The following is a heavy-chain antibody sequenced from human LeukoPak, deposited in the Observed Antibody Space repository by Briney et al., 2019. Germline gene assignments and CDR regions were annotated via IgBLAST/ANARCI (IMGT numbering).Heavy chain of an antibody. Sequence: GASVKASCKASGYTFTSYGITWVRQAPGQGLEWMGWISPYNGNTKYAQKVQGRVTMTTDTSTSTVYMELRSLSSDDMAVYYCAREDGSGCYELDYWGQGTQVTVSS. D-gene: IGHD6-19*01. CDR1: GYTFTSYG. J-gene: IGHJ4*02. V-gene: IGHV1-18*03. CDR3: AREDGSGCYELDY. CDR2: ISPYNGNT.